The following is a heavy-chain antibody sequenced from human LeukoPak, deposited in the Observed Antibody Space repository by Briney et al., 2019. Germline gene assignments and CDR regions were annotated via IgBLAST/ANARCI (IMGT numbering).Heavy chain of an antibody. D-gene: IGHD1-26*01. Sequence: PSETLSLTCTVSGGSISSYYWSWVRQPAEKGLEWIGRIYTSGSTNYNPSLKSRVTMSVDTYKNQFSLKLSSVTAADTAVYYCARGPYSGSLTTPEYYYYMDVWGKGTTVTVSS. CDR1: GGSISSYY. V-gene: IGHV4-4*07. J-gene: IGHJ6*03. CDR3: ARGPYSGSLTTPEYYYYMDV. CDR2: IYTSGST.